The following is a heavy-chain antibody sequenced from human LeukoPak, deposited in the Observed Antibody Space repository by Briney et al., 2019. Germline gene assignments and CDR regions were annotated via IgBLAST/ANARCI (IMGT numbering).Heavy chain of an antibody. CDR1: GFTFNSYA. J-gene: IGHJ4*02. CDR2: ISYDGSNK. Sequence: PGRSLRLSCAASGFTFNSYAMHWVRQAPGKGLEWVTVISYDGSNKYYADSVKGRFTISRDNSKNTLYLQMNSLRAEDTAVYYCARDLQAAAGTSGFDYWGQATLVTVSS. V-gene: IGHV3-30*04. CDR3: ARDLQAAAGTSGFDY. D-gene: IGHD6-13*01.